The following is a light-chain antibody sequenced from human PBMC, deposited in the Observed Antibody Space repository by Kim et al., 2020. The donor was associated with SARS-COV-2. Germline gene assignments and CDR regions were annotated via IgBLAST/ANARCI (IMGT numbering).Light chain of an antibody. CDR1: QDIRNE. J-gene: IGKJ2*01. V-gene: IGKV1-6*01. CDR3: LQDYNYPYT. Sequence: AIQMTQSPSSLSASIGDRVTITCRASQDIRNELGWYQQKPGKAPELLIYAASSLQSGVPSRFAGSGAGTDFTLTISSLQPEDFATYYCLQDYNYPYTFGQGTKLEIK. CDR2: AAS.